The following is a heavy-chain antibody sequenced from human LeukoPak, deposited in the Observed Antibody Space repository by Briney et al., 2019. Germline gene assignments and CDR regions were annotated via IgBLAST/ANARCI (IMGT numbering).Heavy chain of an antibody. Sequence: GGSLRLSCAVSGFTFSDYYMSWIRQAPGKGLEWVSYISSSGSTIYYADSVKGRFTISRDNAKNSLYLQMNSLRAEDTAVYYCARDQAAAATGENDYWGQGTLVTVSS. D-gene: IGHD6-13*01. CDR1: GFTFSDYY. CDR3: ARDQAAAATGENDY. CDR2: ISSSGSTI. J-gene: IGHJ4*02. V-gene: IGHV3-11*01.